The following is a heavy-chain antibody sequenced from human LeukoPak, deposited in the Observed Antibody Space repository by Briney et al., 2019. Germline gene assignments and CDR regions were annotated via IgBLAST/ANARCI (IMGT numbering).Heavy chain of an antibody. V-gene: IGHV4-34*01. CDR2: INHSGST. J-gene: IGHJ4*02. CDR1: GFTFSSYW. Sequence: GSLRLSCAASGFTFSSYWMSWVRQPPGKGLEWIGEINHSGSTNYNPSLKSRVTISVDTSKNQFSLKLSSVTAADTAVYYCASIPTAYCSSTSCYRDYWGQGTLVTVSS. CDR3: ASIPTAYCSSTSCYRDY. D-gene: IGHD2-2*01.